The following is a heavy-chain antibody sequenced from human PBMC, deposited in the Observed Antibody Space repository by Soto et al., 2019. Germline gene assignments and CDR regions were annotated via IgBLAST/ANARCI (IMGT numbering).Heavy chain of an antibody. Sequence: TSETLSLTCTVSGDSVRNQYWSWIRRPPGRGLEWIGYIYRSGSTKYNPSLKSRLTISVDTSKNQFSLRLSSVTAADTAVYYCARTLDYGHMDVWGKGTTVTVSS. CDR2: IYRSGST. J-gene: IGHJ6*03. CDR3: ARTLDYGHMDV. V-gene: IGHV4-4*09. CDR1: GDSVRNQY. D-gene: IGHD3-16*01.